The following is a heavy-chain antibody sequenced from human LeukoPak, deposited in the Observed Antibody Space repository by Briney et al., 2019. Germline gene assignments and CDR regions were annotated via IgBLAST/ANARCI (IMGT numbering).Heavy chain of an antibody. V-gene: IGHV4-39*01. CDR1: GGSISSSSYY. J-gene: IGHJ4*02. D-gene: IGHD5-12*01. CDR2: IYYSGST. CDR3: AREMATNTRAFGY. Sequence: SETLSLTCTVSGGSISSSSYYWGWIRQPPGKGLEWIGSIYYSGSTYYNPSLKSRVTISVDTSKNQFSLKLSSVTAADTAVYYCAREMATNTRAFGYWCQGTLVTVSS.